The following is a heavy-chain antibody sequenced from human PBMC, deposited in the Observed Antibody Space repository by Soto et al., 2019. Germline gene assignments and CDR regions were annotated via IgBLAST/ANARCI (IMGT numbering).Heavy chain of an antibody. Sequence: ASVKVSCKASGYTFTGYYMHWVRHAPGQGLEWMGWINPNSGGTNYAQKFQGRVTMTRDTSISTAYMELSRLRSDDTAVYYCASSLGSGYDLYYYGMDVWGQGTTVTVSS. D-gene: IGHD5-12*01. CDR2: INPNSGGT. V-gene: IGHV1-2*02. J-gene: IGHJ6*02. CDR1: GYTFTGYY. CDR3: ASSLGSGYDLYYYGMDV.